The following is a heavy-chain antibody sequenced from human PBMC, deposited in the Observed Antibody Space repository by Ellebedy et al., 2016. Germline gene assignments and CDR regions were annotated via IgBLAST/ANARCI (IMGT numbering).Heavy chain of an antibody. CDR2: IWYDGSNK. CDR3: ARAAYCSGGSCYEEFDY. D-gene: IGHD2-15*01. CDR1: GFTFRSFG. V-gene: IGHV3-33*01. J-gene: IGHJ4*02. Sequence: GESLKISXAASGFTFRSFGMHWVRQAPGKGLEWVAIIWYDGSNKYYADSVKGRFTISRDNSKNTLYLQVNSLRAEDTAVYYCARAAYCSGGSCYEEFDYWGQGTLVTVSS.